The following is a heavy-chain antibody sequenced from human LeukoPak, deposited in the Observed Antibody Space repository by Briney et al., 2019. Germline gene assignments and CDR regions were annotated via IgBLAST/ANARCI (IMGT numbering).Heavy chain of an antibody. J-gene: IGHJ3*02. Sequence: ASVKVSCKASGYTFTSYYMHWVRQAPGQGLEWMGIINPSGGSTSYAQKFQGRVTMTRDTSTSTVYMELSSLRSEDTAVYYCASLGGIVGATDDAFDIWGQGTMVTVSS. CDR3: ASLGGIVGATDDAFDI. D-gene: IGHD1-26*01. V-gene: IGHV1-46*01. CDR2: INPSGGST. CDR1: GYTFTSYY.